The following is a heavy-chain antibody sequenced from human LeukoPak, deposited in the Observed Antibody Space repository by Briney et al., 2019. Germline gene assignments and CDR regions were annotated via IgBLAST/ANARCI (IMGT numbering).Heavy chain of an antibody. J-gene: IGHJ6*03. Sequence: GASVKVSCKVSGYTFTSYYMYWVRQAPGQGLEWMGIINPSGGSTSYAQKFQGRVTMTRDTSTSTVYMELSSLRSEDTAVYYCARGPSITMVRGGQWYYYMDVWGKGTTVTISS. CDR1: GYTFTSYY. CDR2: INPSGGST. D-gene: IGHD3-10*01. CDR3: ARGPSITMVRGGQWYYYMDV. V-gene: IGHV1-46*01.